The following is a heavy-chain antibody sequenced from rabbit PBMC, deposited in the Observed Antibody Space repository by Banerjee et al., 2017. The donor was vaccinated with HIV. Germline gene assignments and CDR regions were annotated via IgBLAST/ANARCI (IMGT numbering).Heavy chain of an antibody. Sequence: QEQLEESGGNLFKPEGPLTLTGTAPGFPFRNGYVLGGVRQAPGKGLEWIACINSISGDTVYATWAKGRFTISKASWTTVTLQMTSLTAADTATYFCAKTYTTDIYFNLWGPGTLVTVS. J-gene: IGHJ4*01. D-gene: IGHD7-1*01. CDR2: INSISGDT. V-gene: IGHV1S45*01. CDR1: GFPFRNGYV. CDR3: AKTYTTDIYFNL.